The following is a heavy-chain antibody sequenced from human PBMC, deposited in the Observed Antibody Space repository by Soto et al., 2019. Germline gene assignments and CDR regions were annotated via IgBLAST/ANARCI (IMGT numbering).Heavy chain of an antibody. CDR3: ASIGATVTTGYYYYGMDV. Sequence: GGSLRLSCAASGFTFSSYSMNWVRQAPGKGLEWVSSISSSSYIYYADSVKGRFTISRDNAKNSLYLQMNSLRAEDTAVYYCASIGATVTTGYYYYGMDVWGQGTTVTVSS. D-gene: IGHD4-17*01. CDR2: ISSSSYI. CDR1: GFTFSSYS. J-gene: IGHJ6*02. V-gene: IGHV3-21*01.